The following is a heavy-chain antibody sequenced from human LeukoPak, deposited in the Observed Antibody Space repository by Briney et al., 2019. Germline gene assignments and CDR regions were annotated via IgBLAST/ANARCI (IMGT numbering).Heavy chain of an antibody. CDR3: ARSERIIMILGGAFDI. V-gene: IGHV4-59*08. D-gene: IGHD3-22*01. CDR1: GDSISSYY. CDR2: IYYSGST. J-gene: IGHJ3*02. Sequence: SETLSLTCTVSGDSISSYYWSWLRQPPGKGLEWIGYIYYSGSTNYSPSFKSRVTISVDTSKNQFSLKLSSVTAADTAVYYCARSERIIMILGGAFDIWGQGTVVTVSS.